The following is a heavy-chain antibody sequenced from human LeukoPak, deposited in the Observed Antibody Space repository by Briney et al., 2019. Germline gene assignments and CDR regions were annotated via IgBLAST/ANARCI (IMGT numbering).Heavy chain of an antibody. CDR3: ARDQSSYASSSFFDP. J-gene: IGHJ5*02. Sequence: SETLSLTCTVSDESISSYFWSSVRQPPGKGLEWIGYIYRSGVTHYNPSLKSRVTISVDTTKNQFSLKLSSVTAADTAVYYCARDQSSYASSSFFDPWGQGALVTVSS. V-gene: IGHV4-59*01. CDR1: DESISSYF. CDR2: IYRSGVT. D-gene: IGHD6-6*01.